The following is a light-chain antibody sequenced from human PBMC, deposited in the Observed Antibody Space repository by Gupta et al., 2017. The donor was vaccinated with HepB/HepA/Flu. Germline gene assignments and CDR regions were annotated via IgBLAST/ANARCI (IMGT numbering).Light chain of an antibody. J-gene: IGKJ1*01. V-gene: IGKV1-33*01. CDR3: QQYESLRT. CDR2: DAS. CDR1: EDIRYN. Sequence: MTQSPSSLSASVGDRVTITCQASEDIRYNLNWYQQKPGKVPKLLIYDASNLETGVPSRFSGDGSGTGFTLTSSSLQPEDIAKYYWQQYESLRTFGQGTKVEIK.